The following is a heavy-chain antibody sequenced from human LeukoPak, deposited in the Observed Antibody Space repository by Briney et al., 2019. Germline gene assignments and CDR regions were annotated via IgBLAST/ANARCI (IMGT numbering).Heavy chain of an antibody. Sequence: GGSLRLSCAASGFTFSSYGMHWVRQAPGKGLEWVAFIRYDGSNKYYADSVKGRFTISRDNSKNTLYLQMNSLRAEDTAVYYCAKFFNPYYDIYNWFDPWGQGTLVTVSS. CDR2: IRYDGSNK. CDR3: AKFFNPYYDIYNWFDP. D-gene: IGHD3-9*01. J-gene: IGHJ5*02. V-gene: IGHV3-30*02. CDR1: GFTFSSYG.